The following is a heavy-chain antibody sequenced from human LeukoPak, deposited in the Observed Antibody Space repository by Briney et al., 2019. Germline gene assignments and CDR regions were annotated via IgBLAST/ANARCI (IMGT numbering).Heavy chain of an antibody. D-gene: IGHD4-23*01. Sequence: GGSLRLSCAASGFTFSSYWMSWVRQAPGKGLEWVANIKQDGSNKYYADSVKGRFTISRDNSKNTLYLQMNSLRAEDTAVYYCAKGRHDYGGNPEAFDIWGQGTMVTVSS. CDR1: GFTFSSYW. CDR3: AKGRHDYGGNPEAFDI. J-gene: IGHJ3*02. CDR2: IKQDGSNK. V-gene: IGHV3-7*01.